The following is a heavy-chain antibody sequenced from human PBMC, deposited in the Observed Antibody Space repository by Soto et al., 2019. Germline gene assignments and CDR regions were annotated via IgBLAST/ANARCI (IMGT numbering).Heavy chain of an antibody. CDR3: ARDGRRSSGYYYTHPFDP. J-gene: IGHJ5*02. CDR2: ISYDGSNK. V-gene: IGHV3-30-3*01. CDR1: GFTFSSYA. D-gene: IGHD3-22*01. Sequence: WGSLRLSCAASGFTFSSYAMHWVRRAPGKGLEWVAVISYDGSNKYYADSVKGRFTISRDNSKNTLYLQMNSLRAEDTAVYYCARDGRRSSGYYYTHPFDPWGQGTLVTVSS.